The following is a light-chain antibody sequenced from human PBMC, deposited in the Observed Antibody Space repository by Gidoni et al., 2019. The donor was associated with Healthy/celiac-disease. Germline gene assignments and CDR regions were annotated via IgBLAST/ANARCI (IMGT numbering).Light chain of an antibody. CDR3: QQSYSTPH. J-gene: IGKJ4*01. CDR2: AAS. V-gene: IGKV1-39*01. CDR1: QSISSY. Sequence: DIQMPQSPSSLSASVGDRVTITCRASQSISSYLNWYQQKPGKAPKLLIYAASSLQSGVPSRFSGSGSGTDFTLTISSLQPEDFATDYCQQSYSTPHFGGGTKVEIK.